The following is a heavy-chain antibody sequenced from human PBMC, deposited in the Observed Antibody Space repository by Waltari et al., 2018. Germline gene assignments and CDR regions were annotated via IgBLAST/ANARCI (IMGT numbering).Heavy chain of an antibody. CDR1: GYTFIDYY. CDR3: ARDGGFDF. Sequence: QVQLVQSGPEVKKPGASVKVSCKASGYTFIDYYMHWVRQAPGQGLEGMGWINPSSGGAKYAQNFQGRGTMTRDTSSRTVYIERSRRTYGETAMYYCARDGGFDFWGQGTLGSGSS. V-gene: IGHV1-2*02. J-gene: IGHJ4*02. CDR2: INPSSGGA. D-gene: IGHD2-15*01.